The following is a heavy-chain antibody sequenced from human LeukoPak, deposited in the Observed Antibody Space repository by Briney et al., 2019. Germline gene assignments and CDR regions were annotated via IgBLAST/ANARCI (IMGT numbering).Heavy chain of an antibody. CDR1: GGSISSYY. CDR3: AKIINPPLFYYRAV. V-gene: IGHV4-59*01. CDR2: IYYSGST. D-gene: IGHD3-10*01. Sequence: SETLSLTCTVAGGSISSYYWSWIRQPPGERLEWIGYIYYSGSTNYNPSLKSRVTISVDTSKNQFSLELSSVTAADTAEYYCAKIINPPLFYYRAVGGKGTRVPVP. J-gene: IGHJ6*03.